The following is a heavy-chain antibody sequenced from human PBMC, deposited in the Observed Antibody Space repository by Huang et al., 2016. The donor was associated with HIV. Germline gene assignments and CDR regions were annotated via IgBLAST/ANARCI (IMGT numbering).Heavy chain of an antibody. CDR1: GFTFSSEN. Sequence: EVQLVESGGGLVQPGGSLRLSCAASGFTFSSENMNWVGQARGKGMEWLSDISKSSSPIYYADAGKGRFTISRDNAKNALYLQMNSLRDEDTAVYYCARGMGASWFAYWGQGALVTVSS. V-gene: IGHV3-48*02. D-gene: IGHD1-26*01. J-gene: IGHJ4*02. CDR3: ARGMGASWFAY. CDR2: ISKSSSPI.